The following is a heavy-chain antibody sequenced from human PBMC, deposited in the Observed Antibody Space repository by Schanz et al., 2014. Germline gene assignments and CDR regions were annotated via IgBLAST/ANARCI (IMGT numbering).Heavy chain of an antibody. CDR1: GYIFGSHG. D-gene: IGHD3-16*02. J-gene: IGHJ3*02. CDR3: AGVYIATYRYTSPGAFDI. Sequence: QLMQSGSEVRKPGASVKVSCKASGYIFGSHGMTWVRQAPGQGPELMGWINAHTGNTQYAQKFQGRVNMTRGTVTAAVQLALTRLRAGDTAIYDGAGVYIATYRYTSPGAFDIWGQGTRVTVSS. CDR2: INAHTGNT. V-gene: IGHV1-18*01.